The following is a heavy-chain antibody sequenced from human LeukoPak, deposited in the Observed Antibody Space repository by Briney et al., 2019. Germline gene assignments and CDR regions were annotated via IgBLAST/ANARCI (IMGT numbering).Heavy chain of an antibody. Sequence: GGSLRLSCSASGFTFSSYAMHWVRQAPGKGLEYVSAISSNGGSTYYADSVKGRFTISRDNSKNTLYLQMNSLRAEDTAVYYCAREKSRQQLVGDAFDIWGQGTMVTVSS. D-gene: IGHD6-13*01. CDR2: ISSNGGST. V-gene: IGHV3-64*04. CDR3: AREKSRQQLVGDAFDI. J-gene: IGHJ3*02. CDR1: GFTFSSYA.